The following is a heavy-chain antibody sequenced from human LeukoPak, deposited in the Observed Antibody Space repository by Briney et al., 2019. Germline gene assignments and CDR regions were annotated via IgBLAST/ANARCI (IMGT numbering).Heavy chain of an antibody. V-gene: IGHV3-53*01. D-gene: IGHD2-15*01. Sequence: GGSLRLSCAAPWFTVSSNYMTWVRQAPGKGLEWVSVIHSGGSTYYADSVKGRFTISRDNSKSTLYLQMNSLRAEDTAVYYCACQYTPETYYYMDVWGKGTTVTVSS. J-gene: IGHJ6*03. CDR1: WFTVSSNY. CDR3: ACQYTPETYYYMDV. CDR2: IHSGGST.